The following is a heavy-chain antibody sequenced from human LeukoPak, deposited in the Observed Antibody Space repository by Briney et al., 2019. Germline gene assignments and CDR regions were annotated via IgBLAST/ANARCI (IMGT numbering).Heavy chain of an antibody. CDR3: ARTYGTAIRNAFDI. CDR2: IYSGGST. V-gene: IGHV3-66*01. Sequence: GGSLRLSCAASGFTVSSNYMSWVRQAPGKGLEWVSVIYSGGSTYYADSVKGRFTISRDNSKNTLYLQMNSLRAEDTAVYYCARTYGTAIRNAFDIWGQGTMVTVSS. CDR1: GFTVSSNY. J-gene: IGHJ3*02. D-gene: IGHD5-18*01.